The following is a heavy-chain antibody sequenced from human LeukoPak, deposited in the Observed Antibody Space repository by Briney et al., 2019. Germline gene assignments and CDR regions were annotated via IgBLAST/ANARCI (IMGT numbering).Heavy chain of an antibody. D-gene: IGHD3-16*01. CDR1: GVTFSSYW. V-gene: IGHV3-74*01. CDR2: INSDGSST. J-gene: IGHJ5*02. Sequence: PGGSLRVSCAAPGVTFSSYWMHWVRQAPGKGLVWASRINSDGSSTSYADSVKGRFTISRDNAKNTLYLQMNSLRAEDTAVYYCAREQKVITFGGVIGPWGQGTLVTVSS. CDR3: AREQKVITFGGVIGP.